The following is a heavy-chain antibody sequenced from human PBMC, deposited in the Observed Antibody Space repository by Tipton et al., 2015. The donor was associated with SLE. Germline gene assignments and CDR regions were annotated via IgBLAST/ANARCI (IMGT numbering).Heavy chain of an antibody. CDR1: GGSISSYY. CDR2: IYYSGST. V-gene: IGHV4-59*01. CDR3: ARVPAVYYYYMDV. Sequence: TLSLTCTVSGGSISSYYWSWIRQPPGKGLEWIGYIYYSGSTNYNPSLKSRVTISVDPSKNQFSLKLSSVTAADTAVYYCARVPAVYYYYMDVWGKGTTVTVSS. D-gene: IGHD2-2*01. J-gene: IGHJ6*03.